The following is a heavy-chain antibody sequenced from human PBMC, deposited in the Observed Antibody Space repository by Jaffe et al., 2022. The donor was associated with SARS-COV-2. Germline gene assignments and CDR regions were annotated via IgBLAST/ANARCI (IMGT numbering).Heavy chain of an antibody. Sequence: EVQLLESGGGLVQPGGSLRLSCVASGFAFSRYSMNWVRQAPGKGLEWVSGIDGRDGSTYYADSVKGRFTISRDNSKNTLYLQINSLRAEDTAIYYCALVAASDFDYWGQGTPVTVSS. CDR2: IDGRDGST. CDR1: GFAFSRYS. V-gene: IGHV3-23*01. D-gene: IGHD2-15*01. J-gene: IGHJ4*02. CDR3: ALVAASDFDY.